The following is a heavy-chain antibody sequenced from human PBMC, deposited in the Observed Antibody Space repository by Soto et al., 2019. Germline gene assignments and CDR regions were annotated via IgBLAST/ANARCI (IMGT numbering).Heavy chain of an antibody. V-gene: IGHV4-39*01. CDR2: IYYSGST. CDR1: GGSISGSSYY. J-gene: IGHJ6*02. CDR3: ARRKAYSSSSGYYYYGMDV. Sequence: PSETLSLTCTVSGGSISGSSYYWGWIRQPPGKGLEWIGSIYYSGSTYYNPSLKSRVTISVDTSKNQFSLKLSSVTAADTAVYYCARRKAYSSSSGYYYYGMDVWGQGTTVTVSS. D-gene: IGHD6-6*01.